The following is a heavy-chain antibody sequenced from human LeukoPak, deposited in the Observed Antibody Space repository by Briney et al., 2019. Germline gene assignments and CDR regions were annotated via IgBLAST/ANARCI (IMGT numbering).Heavy chain of an antibody. CDR3: AKDNDDSSGYYPAY. CDR1: GFTFSSYA. V-gene: IGHV3-23*01. CDR2: ISGSGGST. J-gene: IGHJ4*02. D-gene: IGHD3-22*01. Sequence: GGSLRLSCAASGFTFSSYAMSWVRQAPGKGLEWVSGISGSGGSTYHADSVKGRFTISRDNSKNTLYLQMNSLRAEDTAVYYCAKDNDDSSGYYPAYWGQGTLVTVSS.